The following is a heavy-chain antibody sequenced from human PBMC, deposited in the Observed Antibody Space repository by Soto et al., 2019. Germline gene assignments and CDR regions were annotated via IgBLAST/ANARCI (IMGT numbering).Heavy chain of an antibody. J-gene: IGHJ3*02. Sequence: SETLSLTCTVSGGSISSYYWSWIRQPPGKGLEWIGYIYYSGSTNYNPSLKSRVTISVDTSKNQFSLKLSSVTAADTAVYYCARDPRVPASPRSGVAFDIWGQGTMVTVSS. D-gene: IGHD3-3*01. CDR1: GGSISSYY. V-gene: IGHV4-59*01. CDR3: ARDPRVPASPRSGVAFDI. CDR2: IYYSGST.